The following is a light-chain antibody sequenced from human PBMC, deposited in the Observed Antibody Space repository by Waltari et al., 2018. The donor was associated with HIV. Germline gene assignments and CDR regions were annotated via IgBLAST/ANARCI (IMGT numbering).Light chain of an antibody. CDR3: AAWDDRLSGSWV. Sequence: QSVLPQPPSASGTPRQRVTISWSGSNSNFRSNFVYLYQHLPGTAPRLLIYRNNQRPSGVPDRFSGSKSGTSASLAISGLRSEDEADYYCAAWDDRLSGSWVFGGGTKLTVL. V-gene: IGLV1-47*01. J-gene: IGLJ3*02. CDR2: RNN. CDR1: NSNFRSNF.